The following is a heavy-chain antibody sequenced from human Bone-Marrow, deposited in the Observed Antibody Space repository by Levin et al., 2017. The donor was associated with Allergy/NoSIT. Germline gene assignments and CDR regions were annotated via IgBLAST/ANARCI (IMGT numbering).Heavy chain of an antibody. J-gene: IGHJ6*02. V-gene: IGHV3-9*01. Sequence: SLKISCTAPRFSFDDYAMHWVRQAPGKGLEWVSGISSKSDAIGYADSVKGRFTISRDNAKNTLYLQMNSLRTEDTAQYYCSKDMSDYFYVMDVWGQGTTVTVS. CDR1: RFSFDDYA. CDR3: SKDMSDYFYVMDV. CDR2: ISSKSDAI.